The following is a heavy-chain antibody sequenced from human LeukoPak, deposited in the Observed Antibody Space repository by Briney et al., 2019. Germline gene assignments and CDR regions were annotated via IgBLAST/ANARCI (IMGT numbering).Heavy chain of an antibody. CDR1: GGTFSSYA. Sequence: SVKVSCKASGGTFSSYAISWVRQAPGQGLEWMGGIIPIFGTANYAQKFQGRVTITADESTSTAYMELSSLRSEDTAVYYCARSHGSTSQLGYYGMDVWGQGTTVTVSS. J-gene: IGHJ6*02. CDR3: ARSHGSTSQLGYYGMDV. D-gene: IGHD3-16*01. V-gene: IGHV1-69*13. CDR2: IIPIFGTA.